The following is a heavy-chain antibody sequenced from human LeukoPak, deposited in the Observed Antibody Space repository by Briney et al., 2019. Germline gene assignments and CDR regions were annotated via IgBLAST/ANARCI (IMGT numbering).Heavy chain of an antibody. D-gene: IGHD6-19*01. CDR1: GFTFSNAW. CDR2: ISGSGGST. CDR3: AKGRPLSQAGMLDY. J-gene: IGHJ4*02. V-gene: IGHV3-23*01. Sequence: PGGSLRLSCAASGFTFSNAWMSWVRQAPGKGLEWVSAISGSGGSTYYADSVKGRFTISRDNSKNTLYLQMNSLRAEDTAVYYCAKGRPLSQAGMLDYWGQGTLVTVSS.